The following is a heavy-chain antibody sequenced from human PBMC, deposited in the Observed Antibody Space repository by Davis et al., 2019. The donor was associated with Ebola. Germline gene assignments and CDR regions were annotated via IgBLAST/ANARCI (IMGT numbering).Heavy chain of an antibody. CDR2: IKQDGSEK. Sequence: GESLKISCAASGFTFSSYWMSWVRQAPGKGLEWVANIKQDGSEKYYVDSVKGRFTISRDNAKNSLYLQMNSLRAEDTAMYYCARVLRSGWWDWYFDLWGRGTLVTVSS. J-gene: IGHJ2*01. CDR3: ARVLRSGWWDWYFDL. V-gene: IGHV3-7*01. D-gene: IGHD6-19*01. CDR1: GFTFSSYW.